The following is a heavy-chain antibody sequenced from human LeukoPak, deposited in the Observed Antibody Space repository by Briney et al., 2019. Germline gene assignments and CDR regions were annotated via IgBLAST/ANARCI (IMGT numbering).Heavy chain of an antibody. V-gene: IGHV4-34*01. D-gene: IGHD6-13*01. J-gene: IGHJ4*02. CDR3: ARQAAAGTDY. Sequence: SETLSLTCAVYGGSFSGYYWSWIRQPPGKGLEWIGEINHSGSTNYNPSLKSRVTISVDTSKNQFSLKLSSVTAADTAMYYCARQAAAGTDYWGQGTLVTVSS. CDR1: GGSFSGYY. CDR2: INHSGST.